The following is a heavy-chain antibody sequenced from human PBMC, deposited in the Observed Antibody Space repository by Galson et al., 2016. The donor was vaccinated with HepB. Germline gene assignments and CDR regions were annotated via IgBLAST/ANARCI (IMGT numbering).Heavy chain of an antibody. CDR1: GFTFDDYA. Sequence: SLRLSCAASGFTFDDYALHWVRQTPGKGLEWVSLISGDGYSTYYADSVKGRFTISRDNSKNSLYLQMNSLRTEDTAFYYCAKGLRCIDYRVLGWGQGTLVTVSS. D-gene: IGHD4-11*01. CDR3: AKGLRCIDYRVLG. J-gene: IGHJ4*02. CDR2: ISGDGYST. V-gene: IGHV3-43*02.